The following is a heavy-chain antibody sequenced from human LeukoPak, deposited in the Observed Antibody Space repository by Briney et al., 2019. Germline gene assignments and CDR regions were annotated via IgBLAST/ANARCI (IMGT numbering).Heavy chain of an antibody. Sequence: GASVKVSFKASGYTFTSYGISCVRQAPGQGLEWMGWISAYNVNTNYAQKLQGRVTMTIAKYTSTAYMELRSLRSDDTAVYYCARQGSGWYFLDYWGQGTLVTVSS. CDR3: ARQGSGWYFLDY. D-gene: IGHD6-19*01. V-gene: IGHV1-18*01. J-gene: IGHJ4*02. CDR1: GYTFTSYG. CDR2: ISAYNVNT.